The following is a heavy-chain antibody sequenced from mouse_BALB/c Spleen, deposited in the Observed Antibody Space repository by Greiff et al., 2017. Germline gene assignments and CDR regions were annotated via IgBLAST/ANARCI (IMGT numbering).Heavy chain of an antibody. V-gene: IGHV1-4*01. D-gene: IGHD2-2*01. CDR2: INPSSGYT. CDR3: ASYGYDGGWFAY. CDR1: GYTFTSYT. Sequence: VQLQQSGAELARPGASVKMSCKASGYTFTSYTMHWVKQRPGQGLEWIGYINPSSGYTNYNQKFKDKATLTADKSSSTAYMQLSSLTSEDSAVYYCASYGYDGGWFAYWGQGTLVTVSA. J-gene: IGHJ3*01.